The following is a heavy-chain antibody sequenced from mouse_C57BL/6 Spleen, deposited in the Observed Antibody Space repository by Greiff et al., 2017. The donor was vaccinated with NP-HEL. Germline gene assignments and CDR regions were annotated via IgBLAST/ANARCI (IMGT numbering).Heavy chain of an antibody. CDR1: GYTFTDYE. CDR3: TRDTTDAMDY. CDR2: IDPETGGT. V-gene: IGHV1-15*01. J-gene: IGHJ4*01. D-gene: IGHD1-1*01. Sequence: VQLQESGAELVRPGASVTLSCKASGYTFTDYEMHWVKQTPVHGLEWIGAIDPETGGTAYTPKFKGKATLTADTSSSTAYMELRSLTSEDAADYYNTRDTTDAMDYWGQGTSVTVSS.